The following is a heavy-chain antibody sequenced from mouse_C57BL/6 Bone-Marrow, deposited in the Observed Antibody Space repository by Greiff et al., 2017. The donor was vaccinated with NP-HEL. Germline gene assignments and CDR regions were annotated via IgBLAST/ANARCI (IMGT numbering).Heavy chain of an antibody. D-gene: IGHD2-5*01. CDR3: ARDDYSNYVGNAMDY. Sequence: EVKLVESGGGLVKPGGSLKLSCAASGFTFSSYAMSWVRQTPEKRLEWVATISDGGSYTYYPDNVKGRFTISRDNAKNNLYLQMSHLKSEDTAMYYGARDDYSNYVGNAMDYWGQGTSVTGSS. J-gene: IGHJ4*01. CDR2: ISDGGSYT. V-gene: IGHV5-4*01. CDR1: GFTFSSYA.